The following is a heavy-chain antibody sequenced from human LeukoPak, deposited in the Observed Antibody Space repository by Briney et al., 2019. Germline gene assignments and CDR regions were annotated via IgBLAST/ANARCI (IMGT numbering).Heavy chain of an antibody. CDR1: GYTFTSYG. Sequence: ASVKVSCKASGYTFTSYGISWVRQAPGQGLEWMRWINTNTGNPTYAQGFTGRFVFSLDTSVSTAYLQISSLKAEDTAVYYCARVGFWSGKTSDYWGQGTLVPVSS. V-gene: IGHV7-4-1*02. D-gene: IGHD3-3*01. J-gene: IGHJ4*02. CDR3: ARVGFWSGKTSDY. CDR2: INTNTGNP.